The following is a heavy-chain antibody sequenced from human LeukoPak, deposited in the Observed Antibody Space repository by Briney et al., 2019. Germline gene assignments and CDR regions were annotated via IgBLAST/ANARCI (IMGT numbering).Heavy chain of an antibody. CDR2: IRYDGSNK. Sequence: GGSLRLSCAASGFTFSSYGMHWVRQAPGKGLEWVAFIRYDGSNKYYADSVKGRFTISRDNSKNTLYLQMNSLRAEDTAVYYCAKDLYSSSWHVSPTCDYWGQGTLVTVSS. CDR3: AKDLYSSSWHVSPTCDY. J-gene: IGHJ4*02. D-gene: IGHD6-13*01. CDR1: GFTFSSYG. V-gene: IGHV3-30*02.